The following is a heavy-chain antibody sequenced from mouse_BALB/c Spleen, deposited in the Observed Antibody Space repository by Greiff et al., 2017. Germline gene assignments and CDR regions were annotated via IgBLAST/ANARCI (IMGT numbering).Heavy chain of an antibody. Sequence: VQLQQPGAELVKPGASVKLSCKASGYTFTSYWMHWVKQRPGQGLEWIGEINPSNGRTNYNEKFKSKATLTVDKSSSTAYMQLSSLTSEDSAVYDCARGGISTTYAMDYWGQGTSVTVSS. CDR3: ARGGISTTYAMDY. J-gene: IGHJ4*01. V-gene: IGHV1S81*02. CDR1: GYTFTSYW. D-gene: IGHD2-1*01. CDR2: INPSNGRT.